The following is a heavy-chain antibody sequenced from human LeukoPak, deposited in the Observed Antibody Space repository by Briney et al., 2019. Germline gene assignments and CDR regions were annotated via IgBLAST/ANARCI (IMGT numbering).Heavy chain of an antibody. V-gene: IGHV3-30*18. J-gene: IGHJ4*02. CDR2: ISYDGSNK. Sequence: GGSLRLSCAASGFTFSSYGMHWVRQAPGKGLEWVAVISYDGSNKYYADSVKGRFTISRDNSKNTLYLQMNSLRAEDTAVYYCAKDFGLAVASYYFDYWGQGTLVTVSS. CDR1: GFTFSSYG. CDR3: AKDFGLAVASYYFDY. D-gene: IGHD6-19*01.